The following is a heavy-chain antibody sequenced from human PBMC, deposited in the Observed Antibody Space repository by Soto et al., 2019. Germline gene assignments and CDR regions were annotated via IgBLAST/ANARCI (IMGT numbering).Heavy chain of an antibody. V-gene: IGHV1-3*01. CDR3: ARVPLIAAAGTYYFDY. CDR1: GYTFTSYA. CDR2: INAGNGNT. D-gene: IGHD6-13*01. J-gene: IGHJ4*02. Sequence: ASVKVSCKASGYTFTSYAMHWVRQAPGQRLEWMGWINAGNGNTKYSQKFQGRVTITRDTSASTAYMELSSLRSEDTAVYYCARVPLIAAAGTYYFDYWGQGTLVTVSS.